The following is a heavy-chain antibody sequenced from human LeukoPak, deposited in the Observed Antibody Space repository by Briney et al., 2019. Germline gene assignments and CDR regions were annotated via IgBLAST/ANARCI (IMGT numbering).Heavy chain of an antibody. J-gene: IGHJ4*02. D-gene: IGHD5-12*01. Sequence: GGSLRLSCAASGFTFSSYWMHWVRQAPGKGLVWVSRINSDRSSITYADSVKGRFTTSRDNAKNTLYLQMNSLRVEDTAVYYCAREGRVSGYDFDCWGQGTLVTVSS. CDR2: INSDRSSI. V-gene: IGHV3-74*03. CDR1: GFTFSSYW. CDR3: AREGRVSGYDFDC.